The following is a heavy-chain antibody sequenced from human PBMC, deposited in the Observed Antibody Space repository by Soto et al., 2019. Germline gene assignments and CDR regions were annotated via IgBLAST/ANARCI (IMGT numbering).Heavy chain of an antibody. J-gene: IGHJ4*02. D-gene: IGHD4-17*01. CDR2: TNPKSGYT. V-gene: IGHV1-8*01. CDR1: GYTFTRYD. Sequence: QVQLVQSGAEVKKPGASVKVSCKTSGYTFTRYDINWVRQATGQGLEWMGWTNPKSGYTDYAQKFQGRLTMTRDSSISTAYMELNSLRPDDTAVYYCARTDGDLDYWGQGTLVTVSS. CDR3: ARTDGDLDY.